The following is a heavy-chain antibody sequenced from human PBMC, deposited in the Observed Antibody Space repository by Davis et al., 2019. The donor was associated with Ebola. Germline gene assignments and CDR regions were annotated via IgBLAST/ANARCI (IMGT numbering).Heavy chain of an antibody. Sequence: SETLSLTCTVSGGSVSSGSYYWSWIRQPPGKGLEWIGNIHYSGSIHFTPSLKSRITISVDTSKNQSSLKLTSVTAADTAVYYCAGVVYKAAVAGTYAMDVWGQGTTVTVSS. J-gene: IGHJ6*02. CDR1: GGSVSSGSYY. CDR3: AGVVYKAAVAGTYAMDV. CDR2: IHYSGSI. D-gene: IGHD6-19*01. V-gene: IGHV4-31*03.